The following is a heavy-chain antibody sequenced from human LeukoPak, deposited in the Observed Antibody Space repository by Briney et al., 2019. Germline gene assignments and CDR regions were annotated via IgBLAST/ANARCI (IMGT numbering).Heavy chain of an antibody. J-gene: IGHJ4*02. CDR3: ARTDDFWSGYPLY. V-gene: IGHV1-69*06. CDR2: IIPMFGTA. CDR1: GDTVTSYA. Sequence: SVKVSCKTSGDTVTSYAITWVRQTPGQGLEWMGRIIPMFGTATYAQQFQGRVTITADKSTNTAYMELTSLRFEDTGVYYCARTDDFWSGYPLYWGQGTLVTVSS. D-gene: IGHD3-3*01.